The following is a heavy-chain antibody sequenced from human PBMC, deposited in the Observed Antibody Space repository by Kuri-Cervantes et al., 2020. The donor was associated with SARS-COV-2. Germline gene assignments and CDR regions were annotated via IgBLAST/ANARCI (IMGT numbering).Heavy chain of an antibody. V-gene: IGHV4-61*01. J-gene: IGHJ5*02. Sequence: SQTLSLTCAVSGYSISSGYYWSWIRQPPGKGLEWIGYIYYSGSTNYNPSLKSRVTISVDTSKNQFSLKLSSVTAADTAVYYCARGDYYDSSGLNWFDPWGQGTLVTVSS. CDR3: ARGDYYDSSGLNWFDP. D-gene: IGHD3-22*01. CDR2: IYYSGST. CDR1: GYSISSGYY.